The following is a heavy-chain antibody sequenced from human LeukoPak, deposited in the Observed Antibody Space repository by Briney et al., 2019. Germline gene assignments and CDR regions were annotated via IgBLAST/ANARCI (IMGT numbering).Heavy chain of an antibody. V-gene: IGHV4-59*01. Sequence: SETLSLTCTASGGSISSYYWSWIRQPPGKGLEWIGYIYYSGSTNYNPSLKSRVTISVHASKNQFSLKLSSVTAADTGVYYCARGRRYSSSWYVPMNYYYYYYMDVWGKGTMVTISS. CDR3: ARGRRYSSSWYVPMNYYYYYYMDV. J-gene: IGHJ6*03. CDR1: GGSISSYY. D-gene: IGHD6-13*01. CDR2: IYYSGST.